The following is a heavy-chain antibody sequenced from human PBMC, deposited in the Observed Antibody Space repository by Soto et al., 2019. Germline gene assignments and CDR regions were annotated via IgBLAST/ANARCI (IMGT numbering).Heavy chain of an antibody. Sequence: EVQLVESGGTLVQPGGSLRLSCEGSGFNIRSHGMHWVRQAPGKGLEWIAYISTSSNVIYYADSVTGRFTISRDNGENSLFLQMNSLKDDDTDLYYCMSEAITGPLDFWCQRALVCVS. CDR3: MSEAITGPLDF. CDR1: GFNIRSHG. J-gene: IGHJ4*02. D-gene: IGHD1-20*01. CDR2: ISTSSNVI. V-gene: IGHV3-48*02.